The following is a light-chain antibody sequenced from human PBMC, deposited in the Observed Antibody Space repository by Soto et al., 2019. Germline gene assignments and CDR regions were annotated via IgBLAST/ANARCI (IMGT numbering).Light chain of an antibody. J-gene: IGKJ2*01. CDR3: QQYDSSPVT. CDR2: GAS. V-gene: IGKV3-20*01. Sequence: EIVLTQSPGTLSLSPVERATLSCRASQSVSSSYLAWYQQKPGQAPRLLIYGASSRATGIPDRFSGSGSGTDFTLTISRLEPEDFAVYYCQQYDSSPVTFGQGTKMEIK. CDR1: QSVSSSY.